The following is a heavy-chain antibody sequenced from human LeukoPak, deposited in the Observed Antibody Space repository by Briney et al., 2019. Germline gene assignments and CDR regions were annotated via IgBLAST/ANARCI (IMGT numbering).Heavy chain of an antibody. CDR2: IYHSGST. Sequence: TSETLSLTCTVSGGSISSSNWWSWVRQPPGKGLEWIGEIYHSGSTNYNPSLKSRVTISVDKSKNQFSLKLSSVTAADTAVYYCARLGYCSGGSCYYAFDIWGQGTTVTVSS. CDR1: GGSISSSNW. J-gene: IGHJ3*02. CDR3: ARLGYCSGGSCYYAFDI. D-gene: IGHD2-15*01. V-gene: IGHV4-4*02.